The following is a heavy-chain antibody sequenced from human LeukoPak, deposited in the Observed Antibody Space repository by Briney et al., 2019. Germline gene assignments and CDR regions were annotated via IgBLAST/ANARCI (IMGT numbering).Heavy chain of an antibody. D-gene: IGHD5-18*01. Sequence: GRSLRLSCAASGFTFSSYAMHWVRQAPGKGLEWVAVISYDGSNKYYADSVKGRLTISRDNSKNTLYLQMNSLRAEDTAVYCCARVVQSYGAFDIWGQGTMVTVSS. CDR3: ARVVQSYGAFDI. CDR1: GFTFSSYA. V-gene: IGHV3-30*04. CDR2: ISYDGSNK. J-gene: IGHJ3*02.